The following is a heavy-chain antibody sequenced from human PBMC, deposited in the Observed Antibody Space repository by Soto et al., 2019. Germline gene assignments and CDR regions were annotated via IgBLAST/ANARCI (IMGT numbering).Heavy chain of an antibody. V-gene: IGHV4-59*01. J-gene: IGHJ6*02. CDR3: ATYRLLAATTYYYYGMDV. Sequence: SETLSLTCTVSGDSISSYYWSWIRQPPGKGLEWIGHIYYSGSINHNPSLKSRVTISLDTSKNQFSLRLSSVTAADTAVYYCATYRLLAATTYYYYGMDVWGQGTTVTVS. CDR1: GDSISSYY. CDR2: IYYSGSI. D-gene: IGHD2-15*01.